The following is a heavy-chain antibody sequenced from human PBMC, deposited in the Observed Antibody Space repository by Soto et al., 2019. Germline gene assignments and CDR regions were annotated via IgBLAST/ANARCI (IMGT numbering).Heavy chain of an antibody. J-gene: IGHJ6*02. CDR2: YHSGGST. CDR3: VRSRQMESGNDYGLDV. Sequence: QVQLQESGSGLVKPSQSLSLTCTVSGVSLNTADTWWSWIRQSPGKGLEFIGYYHSGGSTYYDASFRSRVIISAVTSNSQFSLKLSSVIFADTAVYFCVRSRQMESGNDYGLDVWGQGTTVTVSS. CDR1: GVSLNTADTW. D-gene: IGHD1-1*01. V-gene: IGHV4-30-4*01.